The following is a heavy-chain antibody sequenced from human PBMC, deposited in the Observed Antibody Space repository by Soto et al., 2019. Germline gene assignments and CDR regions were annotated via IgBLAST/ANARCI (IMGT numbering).Heavy chain of an antibody. J-gene: IGHJ4*02. CDR1: GFTFSSYA. V-gene: IGHV3-23*01. D-gene: IGHD2-15*01. Sequence: GGSLRLSCAASGFTFSSYAMSWVRQAPGKGLEWVSAISGSGGSTYYADSVKGRFTISRDNSKNTLYLQMNSLGAEDTAVYYCARDVHRVETGQLDSWGQGTLVTVSS. CDR2: ISGSGGST. CDR3: ARDVHRVETGQLDS.